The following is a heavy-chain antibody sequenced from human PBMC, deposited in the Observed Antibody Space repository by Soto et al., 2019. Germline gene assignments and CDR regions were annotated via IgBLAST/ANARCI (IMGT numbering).Heavy chain of an antibody. CDR2: IIPYYNTL. CDR1: EGTFNSYA. D-gene: IGHD6-13*01. Sequence: QAQVVQSGAEVRKPGSSVKLSCKASEGTFNSYAIAWVRQAPGQGLEWRGGIIPYYNTLNYAQKFQDRVTITAEDSANTVYMELSSLRSDDTSVYFCASGASRWYPYFFDSWAQGTLVTVSS. J-gene: IGHJ4*02. V-gene: IGHV1-69*01. CDR3: ASGASRWYPYFFDS.